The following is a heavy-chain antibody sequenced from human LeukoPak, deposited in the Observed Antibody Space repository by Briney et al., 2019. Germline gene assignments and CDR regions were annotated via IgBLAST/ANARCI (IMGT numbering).Heavy chain of an antibody. Sequence: GGSLRLSCAASGFTFSSYGMHWVRQAPGKGLEWVAVIWYDGSNKYYADSVKGRFTISRDNSKNTLYLQMNSLRAEDTAVYYCARATPEQNSYYYAMDVWGQGTTVTVSS. CDR3: ARATPEQNSYYYAMDV. D-gene: IGHD1-7*01. J-gene: IGHJ6*02. V-gene: IGHV3-33*01. CDR1: GFTFSSYG. CDR2: IWYDGSNK.